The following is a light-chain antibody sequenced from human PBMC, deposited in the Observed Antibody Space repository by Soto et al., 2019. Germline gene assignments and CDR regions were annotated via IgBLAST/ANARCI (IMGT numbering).Light chain of an antibody. CDR3: HQSFSFPT. CDR2: HAS. Sequence: QMYNSLSTVSLEKGDTVTVACRASQGISNWLAWYQQQPGKAPKLLIFHASSLDSGVPSRFSGSGSGTEFTLTISFQQSDDFATYYCHQSFSFPTFG. CDR1: QGISNW. V-gene: IGKV1-5*01. J-gene: IGKJ2*01.